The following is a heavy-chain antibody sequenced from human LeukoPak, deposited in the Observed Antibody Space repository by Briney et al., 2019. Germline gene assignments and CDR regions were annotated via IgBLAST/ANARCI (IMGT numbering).Heavy chain of an antibody. CDR2: IFYTGTP. V-gene: IGHV4-59*01. CDR1: GGSISDYY. J-gene: IGHJ6*04. CDR3: ARGSGSGRYAYYYGMDV. Sequence: SETLSLTCTVSGGSISDYYWSWIRRPPGEGLEWIGYIFYTGTPNYNPSLKSRATISVDTSKNQLSLKLNSVTAADTAVYNCARGSGSGRYAYYYGMDVWGKGTTVTVSS. D-gene: IGHD3-10*01.